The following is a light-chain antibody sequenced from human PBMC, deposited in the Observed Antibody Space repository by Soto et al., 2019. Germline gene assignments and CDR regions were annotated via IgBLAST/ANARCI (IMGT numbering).Light chain of an antibody. CDR3: QQYNNWPPGT. CDR1: QSVSSN. V-gene: IGKV3D-15*01. CDR2: GAS. Sequence: VMTQSPATLSVSPGERATLSCRASQSVSSNLAWYQQKPGQAPRLVIYGASTRATGTPARFSGSGYGTEFTLTINSLQSADFAVYYCQQYNNWPPGTFGQGTKVDIK. J-gene: IGKJ2*01.